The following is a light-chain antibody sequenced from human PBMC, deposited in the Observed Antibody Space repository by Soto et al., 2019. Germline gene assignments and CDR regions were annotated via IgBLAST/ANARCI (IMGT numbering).Light chain of an antibody. CDR2: EVS. Sequence: QSVLTQPASVSGSPGQSITISCTGTSSDVGAYNYVSWYQHHPGKAPKVIIYEVSNRPSGVSHRFSGSRSGNTASLTISGLQAEDEADYYCCSYTSSRTYVFGTGTKVT. J-gene: IGLJ1*01. CDR1: SSDVGAYNY. CDR3: CSYTSSRTYV. V-gene: IGLV2-14*01.